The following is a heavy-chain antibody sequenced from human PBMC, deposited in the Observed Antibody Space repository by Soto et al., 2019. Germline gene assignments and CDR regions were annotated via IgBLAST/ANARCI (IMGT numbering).Heavy chain of an antibody. D-gene: IGHD5-18*01. V-gene: IGHV4-31*03. CDR2: IYYSGNT. J-gene: IGHJ6*02. CDR3: ARDRLMATAGTARHYFGLDV. Sequence: TLSLTCTVSGGSIRSGGYYWSWVRQNPRRGLEWIGNIYYSGNTYCNPSLKSRLTISVDTSKNQFSLNLSSVTAADTAVYYCARDRLMATAGTARHYFGLDVWGQGTTVTVSS. CDR1: GGSIRSGGYY.